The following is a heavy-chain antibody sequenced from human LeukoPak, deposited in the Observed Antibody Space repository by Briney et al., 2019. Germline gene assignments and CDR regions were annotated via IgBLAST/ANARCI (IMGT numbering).Heavy chain of an antibody. CDR3: VWGHYHDS. V-gene: IGHV3-7*04. CDR1: GFTFSYFW. CDR2: IKNDGSEK. J-gene: IGHJ4*02. Sequence: PGGSLRLSCAASGFTFSYFWITWVRQAPGKRLEWVANIKNDGSEKYYADSVEGRFTIFRDNAKNSPYLQMDGLRADDTAVYYCVWGHYHDSTGQGTLVTVSS.